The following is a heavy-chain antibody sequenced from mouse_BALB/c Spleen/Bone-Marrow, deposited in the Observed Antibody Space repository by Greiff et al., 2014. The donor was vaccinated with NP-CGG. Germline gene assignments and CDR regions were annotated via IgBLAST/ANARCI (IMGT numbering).Heavy chain of an antibody. J-gene: IGHJ4*01. V-gene: IGHV5-6-5*01. Sequence: EVKLVESGGGLVKPGGSLKLSCAASGFTFSSYAMSWVRQTPEKRLEWVASISGGGSTYYPDSVKGRFTISRDNARNILYLQMSSLRSEDTAMYYCARVTTATGVDYWGQGTSVTVSS. CDR2: ISGGGST. D-gene: IGHD1-2*01. CDR1: GFTFSSYA. CDR3: ARVTTATGVDY.